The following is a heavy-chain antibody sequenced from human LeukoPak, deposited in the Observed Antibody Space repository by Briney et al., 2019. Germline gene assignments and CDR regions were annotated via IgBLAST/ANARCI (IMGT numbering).Heavy chain of an antibody. D-gene: IGHD1-7*01. CDR3: ARDGGYNWNYVHYYYYMDV. Sequence: GASVKVSCKASGYNFTGYYMHWVRQAPGQGLEWMGWINPNSGGTNYAQKFQGRVTMTRDTSISTAYMELSRLRSDDTAVYYCARDGGYNWNYVHYYYYMDVWGKGTTVTVSS. CDR1: GYNFTGYY. J-gene: IGHJ6*03. V-gene: IGHV1-2*02. CDR2: INPNSGGT.